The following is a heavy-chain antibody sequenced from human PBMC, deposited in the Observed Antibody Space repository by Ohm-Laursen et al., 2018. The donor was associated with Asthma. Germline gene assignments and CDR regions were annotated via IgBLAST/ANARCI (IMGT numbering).Heavy chain of an antibody. CDR1: GFTFSSYA. Sequence: SLRLSCAASGFTFSSYAMSWVRQAPGKGLEWVSAISGSGGSTYYADSVKGRFTISRDNSKNTLYLQMNSLRAEDTAVYYCAKDYCSGGSCDGMDVWGQGATVNVSS. D-gene: IGHD2-15*01. J-gene: IGHJ6*02. CDR2: ISGSGGST. V-gene: IGHV3-23*01. CDR3: AKDYCSGGSCDGMDV.